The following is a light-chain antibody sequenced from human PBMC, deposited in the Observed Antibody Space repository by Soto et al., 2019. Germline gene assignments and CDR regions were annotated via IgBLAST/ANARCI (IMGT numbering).Light chain of an antibody. CDR2: GAS. CDR3: QQYGSSPTT. CDR1: QSVTSSY. V-gene: IGKV3-20*01. Sequence: EIVLTQSPGTLSLSPGERATLSCRASQSVTSSYLAWWQQKPGQAPRLLIYGASSRATGIPDRFSGRGSGTDFTLTISRLEPEDFAVYFCQQYGSSPTTFGQGTKVEIK. J-gene: IGKJ1*01.